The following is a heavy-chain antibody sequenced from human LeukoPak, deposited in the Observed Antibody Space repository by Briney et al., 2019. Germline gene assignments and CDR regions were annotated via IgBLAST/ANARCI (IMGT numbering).Heavy chain of an antibody. CDR3: ARAHNWKYGTFDY. CDR1: GFTFDDYA. Sequence: PGGSLRLSCAASGFTFDDYAMHWVRQAPGKGLEWVSCISSSSSYIYYADSVKGRFTISRDNAKNSLYLQMNSLRAEDTAVYYCARAHNWKYGTFDYWGQGTLVTVSS. V-gene: IGHV3-21*01. CDR2: ISSSSSYI. J-gene: IGHJ4*02. D-gene: IGHD1-7*01.